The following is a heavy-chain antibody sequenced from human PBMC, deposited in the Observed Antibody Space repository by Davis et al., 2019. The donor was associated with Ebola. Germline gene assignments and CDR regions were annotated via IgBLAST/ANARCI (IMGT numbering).Heavy chain of an antibody. J-gene: IGHJ4*02. V-gene: IGHV3-21*01. Sequence: PGGSLRPSCAASGFTFSSYSMNWVRQPPGKGLEWVSSISSSSSYIYYADSVKGRFTISRDNAKNSLYLQMNSLRAEDTAVYYCARPYYYGSGSPPLFDYWGQGTLVTVSS. CDR2: ISSSSSYI. CDR3: ARPYYYGSGSPPLFDY. CDR1: GFTFSSYS. D-gene: IGHD3-10*01.